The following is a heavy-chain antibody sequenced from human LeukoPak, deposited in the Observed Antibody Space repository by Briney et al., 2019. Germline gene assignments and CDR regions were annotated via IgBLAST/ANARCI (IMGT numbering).Heavy chain of an antibody. CDR1: GFTLSSYS. V-gene: IGHV3-48*04. D-gene: IGHD3-9*01. CDR3: ARRFYYDTLTGYYCFDY. Sequence: GGSLRLSCVPSGFTLSSYSTNWVRQAPGKGLEWVSYIISSSTTIYYADSVKGRFTITRDDARNSLYLQMNSLRAEDTAVYYCARRFYYDTLTGYYCFDYWGQGTMVTVSS. CDR2: IISSSTTI. J-gene: IGHJ4*02.